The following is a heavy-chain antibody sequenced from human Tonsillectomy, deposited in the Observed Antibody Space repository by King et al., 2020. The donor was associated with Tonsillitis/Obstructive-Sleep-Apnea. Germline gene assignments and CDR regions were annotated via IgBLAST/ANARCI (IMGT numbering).Heavy chain of an antibody. V-gene: IGHV3-9*01. J-gene: IGHJ4*02. CDR3: AKRGYGSGTYYTNAFDY. CDR1: GFTFDDYA. Sequence: VQLVESGGGLAQPGGSLRLSCAASGFTFDDYAMHWVRQAPGKGLEWVSGISWNSVHIGYADSVKGRFTISRDNSKNSLYLQMDSLRAEDTALYYCAKRGYGSGTYYTNAFDYWGQGTLVTVSP. CDR2: ISWNSVHI. D-gene: IGHD3-10*01.